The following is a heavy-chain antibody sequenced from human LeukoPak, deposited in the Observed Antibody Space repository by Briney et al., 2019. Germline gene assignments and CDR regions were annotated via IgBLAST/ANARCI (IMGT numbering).Heavy chain of an antibody. CDR1: GYSFTSYW. CDR2: IYPGDSDT. D-gene: IGHD2-2*02. Sequence: GESLKISCNGSGYSFTSYWIGRVRQMPAKGLEWMGIIYPGDSDTRYSPSFQGQVTISADKSIITAYLQRSSLNASDTAMYYCARGYCSSTSCYRDWLDPWGQGTLVTVSS. CDR3: ARGYCSSTSCYRDWLDP. J-gene: IGHJ5*02. V-gene: IGHV5-51*01.